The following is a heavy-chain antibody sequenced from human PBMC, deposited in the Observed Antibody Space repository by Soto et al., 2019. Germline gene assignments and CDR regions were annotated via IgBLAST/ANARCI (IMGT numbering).Heavy chain of an antibody. Sequence: SETLSLTCTVSGGSISSYYWRWIRQPPGKGLEWIGYIYYSGSTNYNPSLKSRLTISVDTSKHQFSLQLSSVTAEDTAVYYCVTSYGTAWYTYWGQGTQVTVSS. CDR3: VTSYGTAWYTY. D-gene: IGHD1-1*01. J-gene: IGHJ4*02. CDR1: GGSISSYY. V-gene: IGHV4-59*12. CDR2: IYYSGST.